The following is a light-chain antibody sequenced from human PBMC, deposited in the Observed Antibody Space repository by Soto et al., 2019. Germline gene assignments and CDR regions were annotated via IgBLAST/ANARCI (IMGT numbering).Light chain of an antibody. Sequence: QPGLNQPASVSGSPGQAITISCTGTSSDVGAYNYVSWFQQHPGKAPALIISEVSNRPSVVSNRFSGSNSGNAAALTISGLQGEDEADYFCFSFTTDWTHVFGTGTRSPS. CDR1: SSDVGAYNY. CDR2: EVS. V-gene: IGLV2-14*01. J-gene: IGLJ1*01. CDR3: FSFTTDWTHV.